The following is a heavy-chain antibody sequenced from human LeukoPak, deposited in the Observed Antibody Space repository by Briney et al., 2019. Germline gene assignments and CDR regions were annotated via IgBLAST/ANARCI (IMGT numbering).Heavy chain of an antibody. CDR1: GGTFSSYA. Sequence: GASVKVSCKASGGTFSSYAISWVRQAPGQGLEWMGGIIPIFGTANYAQRFQGRLTITADESTRTAYMELSSLRSEDTAVYYCAREYDSSGYYYLNWFDPWGQGTLVTVSS. CDR3: AREYDSSGYYYLNWFDP. D-gene: IGHD3-22*01. CDR2: IIPIFGTA. V-gene: IGHV1-69*13. J-gene: IGHJ5*02.